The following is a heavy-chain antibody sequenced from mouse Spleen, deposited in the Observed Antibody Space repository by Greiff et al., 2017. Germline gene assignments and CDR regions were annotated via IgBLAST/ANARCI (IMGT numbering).Heavy chain of an antibody. V-gene: IGHV5-9-3*01. CDR2: ISSGGGNT. J-gene: IGHJ2*01. CDR3: ARHGGFDY. Sequence: EVQLVESGGGLVKRGGSLKLSCAASGFTFSSYAMSWVRQTPEKRLEWVATISSGGGNTYYPDSVKGRFTISRDNAKNTLYLQMSSLKSEDTAMYYCARHGGFDYWGQGTTLTVSS. CDR1: GFTFSSYA.